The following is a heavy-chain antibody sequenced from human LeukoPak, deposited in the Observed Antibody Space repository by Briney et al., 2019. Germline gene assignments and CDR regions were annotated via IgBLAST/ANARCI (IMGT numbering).Heavy chain of an antibody. V-gene: IGHV4-59*08. CDR3: ARHAYCGGDCFGGAFEI. CDR2: VYYSGSN. CDR1: GFSISYYY. Sequence: PSETLSLTCAVSGFSISYYYWSWIRQPPGKGLEWIGYVYYSGSNSYNPSLKSRVTISLDTSNHHFSLKLNSVTATDTALHYCARHAYCGGDCFGGAFEIWGQGTMVTVSS. D-gene: IGHD2-21*02. J-gene: IGHJ3*02.